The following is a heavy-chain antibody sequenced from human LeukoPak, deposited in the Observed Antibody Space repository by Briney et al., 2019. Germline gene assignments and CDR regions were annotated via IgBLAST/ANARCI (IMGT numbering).Heavy chain of an antibody. D-gene: IGHD2-21*02. CDR1: GGSISSYY. CDR3: ARRTLYCGGDCYAFDI. V-gene: IGHV4-59*08. Sequence: SETLSLTCTVSGGSISSYYWSWIRQPPGKGLEWIGYIYYSGSTNYNPSLKSRVTISVDTSKNQFSLKLSSVTAADTAVYYCARRTLYCGGDCYAFDIWGQGTMVTVSS. CDR2: IYYSGST. J-gene: IGHJ3*02.